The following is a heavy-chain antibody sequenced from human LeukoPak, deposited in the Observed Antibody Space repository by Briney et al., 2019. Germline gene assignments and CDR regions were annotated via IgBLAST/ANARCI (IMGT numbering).Heavy chain of an antibody. D-gene: IGHD2-15*01. CDR2: IYYSGST. CDR3: ARVKGCSGGSCYSPNWFDP. Sequence: KPSETLSLTCTVSGGSISSSSYYWGWIRQPPGKGLEWIGSIYYSGSTYYNPSLKSRVTISVDTSKNQFSLKLSSVTAADTAVYYCARVKGCSGGSCYSPNWFDPWGQGTLVTVSS. J-gene: IGHJ5*02. CDR1: GGSISSSSYY. V-gene: IGHV4-39*07.